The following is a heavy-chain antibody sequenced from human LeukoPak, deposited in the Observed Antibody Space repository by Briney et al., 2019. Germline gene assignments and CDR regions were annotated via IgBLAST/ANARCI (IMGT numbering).Heavy chain of an antibody. CDR1: GGSISSSNW. CDR3: ARSSMITFGGVIDIFDY. Sequence: SETLSLTCAVSGGSISSSNWWSWVRQPPGKGLEWIGEIYHSGSTNYNPSLKSRVTISVDKSKNQFSLKLSSVTVADTAVYYCARSSMITFGGVIDIFDYWGQGTLVTVSS. D-gene: IGHD3-16*02. J-gene: IGHJ4*02. CDR2: IYHSGST. V-gene: IGHV4-4*02.